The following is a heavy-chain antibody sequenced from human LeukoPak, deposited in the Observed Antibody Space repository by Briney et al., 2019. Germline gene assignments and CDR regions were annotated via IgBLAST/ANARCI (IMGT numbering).Heavy chain of an antibody. V-gene: IGHV3-48*03. CDR1: GFTFSSYE. CDR2: ISSGSII. Sequence: GGSLRLSCAASGFTFSSYEMNWVRQAPGKGLEWVSYISSGSIIYDSDSVKGRFTISRDNAKNSLYLQMNSLRAEDTAVYYCARESIAVAGAPFDYWGQGTLVTVSS. D-gene: IGHD6-19*01. J-gene: IGHJ4*02. CDR3: ARESIAVAGAPFDY.